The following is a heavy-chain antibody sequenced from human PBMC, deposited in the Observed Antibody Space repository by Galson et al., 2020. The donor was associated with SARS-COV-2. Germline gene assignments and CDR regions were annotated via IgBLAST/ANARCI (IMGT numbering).Heavy chain of an antibody. D-gene: IGHD2-2*01. J-gene: IGHJ6*02. Sequence: NSGGSLRLSCAASGFTFSSYSMNWVRQAPGKGLEWVSSISSSSSYIYYADSVKGRFTISRDNAKNSLYLQMNSLRAEDTAVYYCARTYQLARGMGMDVGGQGTTVTVSS. CDR3: ARTYQLARGMGMDV. CDR1: GFTFSSYS. V-gene: IGHV3-21*01. CDR2: ISSSSSYI.